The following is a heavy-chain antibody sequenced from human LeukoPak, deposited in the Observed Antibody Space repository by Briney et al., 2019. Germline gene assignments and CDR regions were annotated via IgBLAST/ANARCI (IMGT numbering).Heavy chain of an antibody. D-gene: IGHD3-3*01. CDR2: IYTSGRT. CDR1: GGSISSYY. CDR3: ARVNDFWSGYWYYFDY. Sequence: SETLSLTCTVSGGSISSYYWSWIRQPAGKGLEWNGRIYTSGRTNYNPSLKSRVTMSVDTSKNQFSLKLSSVTAADTAVYYCARVNDFWSGYWYYFDYWGQGTLVTVSS. J-gene: IGHJ4*02. V-gene: IGHV4-4*07.